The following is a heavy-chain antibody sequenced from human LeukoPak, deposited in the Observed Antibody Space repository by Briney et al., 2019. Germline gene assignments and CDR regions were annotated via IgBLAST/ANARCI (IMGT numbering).Heavy chain of an antibody. CDR2: IYHSGST. V-gene: IGHV4-4*02. J-gene: IGHJ4*02. CDR1: GGSISSSNW. Sequence: SETLSLTCAVSGGSISSSNWWSWVRQPPGKGLEWIGEIYHSGSTNYNPSLKSRVTISVDKSKNQFSLKLSSVTAADTAVYYCARVTMDRGAISSYYFDYWGQGALVTVSS. D-gene: IGHD3-10*01. CDR3: ARVTMDRGAISSYYFDY.